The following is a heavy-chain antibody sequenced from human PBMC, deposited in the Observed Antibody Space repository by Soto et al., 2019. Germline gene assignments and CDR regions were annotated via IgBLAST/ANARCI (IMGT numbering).Heavy chain of an antibody. D-gene: IGHD6-13*01. Sequence: QLQLQESGPGLVKPSETLSLTCTVSGGSISSSSYYWGWIRQPPGKGLEWIGSIYYSGSTYYNPSLKSRLPISVNTFKKQFSLKLSSVNAADTAVYYCARPVPPRYSSSWYNSYYGMDVWGQGTTVTVSS. CDR2: IYYSGST. CDR1: GGSISSSSYY. J-gene: IGHJ6*02. V-gene: IGHV4-39*01. CDR3: ARPVPPRYSSSWYNSYYGMDV.